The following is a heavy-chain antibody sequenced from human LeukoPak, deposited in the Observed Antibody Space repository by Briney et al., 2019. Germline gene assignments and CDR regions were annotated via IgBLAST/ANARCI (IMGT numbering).Heavy chain of an antibody. D-gene: IGHD1-26*01. CDR2: LYSGGRA. CDR1: EFNVSNSY. Sequence: GGSLRLSCAASEFNVSNSYMSWVRQAPGKGLEWVSVLYSGGRAYYTDSVNGRFTISRDNSKNTLYLQMNSLRAEDTAIYCAGHTELDYWGQGTLVTVSS. CDR3: GHTELDY. J-gene: IGHJ4*02. V-gene: IGHV3-66*01.